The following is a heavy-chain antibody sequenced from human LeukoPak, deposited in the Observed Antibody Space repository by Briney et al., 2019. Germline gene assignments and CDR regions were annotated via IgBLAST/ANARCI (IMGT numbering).Heavy chain of an antibody. J-gene: IGHJ6*03. V-gene: IGHV4-38-2*02. CDR1: GYSISSGYY. Sequence: SETLSLTCTVSGYSISSGYYWGWIRQPPGKGLEWIGSIYHSGSTYYNPSLKSRVTISVDTSKNQFSLKLSSVTAADTAMYYCARADGYYYYMDVWGKGTTVTVSS. CDR2: IYHSGST. CDR3: ARADGYYYYMDV. D-gene: IGHD5-24*01.